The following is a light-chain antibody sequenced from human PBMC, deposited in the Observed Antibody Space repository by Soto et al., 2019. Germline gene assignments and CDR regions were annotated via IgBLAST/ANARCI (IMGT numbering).Light chain of an antibody. CDR3: HQSYSSWT. CDR2: AAS. J-gene: IGKJ1*01. V-gene: IGKV1-39*01. CDR1: QSIRSH. Sequence: DIQMTQSPSSLSASVGDRVTITCRASQSIRSHLNWYQQKPGKAPNLLIFAASTLHSGVPSRFSGSGSGTDFTLTISSLQPEDFGTFYCHQSYSSWTFGQGTKVEIK.